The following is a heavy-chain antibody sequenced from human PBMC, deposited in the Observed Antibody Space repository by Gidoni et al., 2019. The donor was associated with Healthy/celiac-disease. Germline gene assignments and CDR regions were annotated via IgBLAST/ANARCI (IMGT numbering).Heavy chain of an antibody. Sequence: QVQLQESGPGLVTPSQTLCPTCTVSGPSISSGGYYWRWLRQHPGKGLEWIGYIYYSGSTYYNPSLKSRVTISGDTSKNQFSLKLSSVTAADTAVYYCAREGGSIAVSGWFDPWGQGTLVTVSS. V-gene: IGHV4-31*03. CDR3: AREGGSIAVSGWFDP. D-gene: IGHD2-21*01. J-gene: IGHJ5*02. CDR1: GPSISSGGYY. CDR2: IYYSGST.